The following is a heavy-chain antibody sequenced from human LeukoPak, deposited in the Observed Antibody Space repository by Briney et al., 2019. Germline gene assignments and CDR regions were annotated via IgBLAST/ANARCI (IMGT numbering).Heavy chain of an antibody. J-gene: IGHJ4*02. V-gene: IGHV3-23*01. CDR2: ISGSGGST. D-gene: IGHD3-10*01. CDR1: GFTFSSYA. Sequence: GGSLRLSCAASGFTFSSYAMSWVRQAPGKGLEWVSAISGSGGSTYYADSVKGRFTISRDNSKNTLYLQMNSLRAEDTAVYYCARDLPKITMVRGVMAYWGQGTLVTVSS. CDR3: ARDLPKITMVRGVMAY.